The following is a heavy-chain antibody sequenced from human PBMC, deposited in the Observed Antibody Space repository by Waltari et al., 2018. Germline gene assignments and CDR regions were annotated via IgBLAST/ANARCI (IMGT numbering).Heavy chain of an antibody. V-gene: IGHV4-39*07. D-gene: IGHD3-10*01. CDR1: GGSISSSSYY. Sequence: QLQLQESGPGLVKPSETLSLTCTVSGGSISSSSYYWGWIRQPPGKGLEWIGSIYYSGSTYYNPSLKRRVTISVDTSKNQFSLKLSSVTAADTAVYYCARDVHYYGSGSYSNYFDYWGQGTLVTVSS. CDR3: ARDVHYYGSGSYSNYFDY. J-gene: IGHJ4*02. CDR2: IYYSGST.